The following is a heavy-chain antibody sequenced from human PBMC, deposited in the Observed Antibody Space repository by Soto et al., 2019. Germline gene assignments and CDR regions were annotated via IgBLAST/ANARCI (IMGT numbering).Heavy chain of an antibody. D-gene: IGHD1-26*01. CDR2: IDPSDSPT. CDR3: ARPIYDSGRASYSHYHFES. J-gene: IGHJ4*02. CDR1: GYSFAGYW. Sequence: GESLKISCKASGYSFAGYWITWLRQKPGKGLARMGRIDPSDSPTYYSPSFRGHVTISATKSITTVSLQWSSMRALDTAMYYWARPIYDSGRASYSHYHFESWGQGTTVTVSS. V-gene: IGHV5-10-1*01.